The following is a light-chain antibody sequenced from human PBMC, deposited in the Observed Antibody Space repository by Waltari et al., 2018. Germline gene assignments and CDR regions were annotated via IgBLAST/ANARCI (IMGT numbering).Light chain of an antibody. CDR3: CSYAGRSIIYV. V-gene: IGLV2-11*01. J-gene: IGLJ1*01. CDR1: SSDVGGYHY. CDR2: DVS. Sequence: QSALTQPRSVSGSPGQSVTISCTGTSSDVGGYHYVPWYQQHPGKAPKPMIYDVSGRPSGVPDRFSGSTSGDTASLTISGLQAEDEADYSCCSYAGRSIIYVFGTGTKVTVL.